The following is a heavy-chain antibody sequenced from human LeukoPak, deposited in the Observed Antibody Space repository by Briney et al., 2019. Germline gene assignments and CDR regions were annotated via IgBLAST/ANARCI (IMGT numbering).Heavy chain of an antibody. Sequence: GGSLRLSCAASGLTFSRFWMSWVRQAPGKGLEWVANINENGNEKYYVDSVKGRFIVSRDNARNSLYLQMNNLRAEDTAVYYCARGGDGTAAGDYWAKGPLVTVS. CDR1: GLTFSRFW. D-gene: IGHD2-21*01. CDR3: ARGGDGTAAGDY. CDR2: INENGNEK. V-gene: IGHV3-7*04. J-gene: IGHJ4*02.